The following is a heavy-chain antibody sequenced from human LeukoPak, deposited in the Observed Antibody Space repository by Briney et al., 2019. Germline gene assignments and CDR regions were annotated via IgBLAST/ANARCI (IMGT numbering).Heavy chain of an antibody. J-gene: IGHJ6*02. CDR2: IIPIFGTA. CDR1: RGTFSSYA. V-gene: IGHV1-69*01. CDR3: ARDSYCSSTSCYYGMDV. D-gene: IGHD2-2*01. Sequence: GASVKVSCTASRGTFSSYAISWVRQAPGQGLEWMGGIIPIFGTANYAQKFQGRVTITADESTSTAYMELSSLRSEDTAVYYCARDSYCSSTSCYYGMDVWGQGTTVTVSS.